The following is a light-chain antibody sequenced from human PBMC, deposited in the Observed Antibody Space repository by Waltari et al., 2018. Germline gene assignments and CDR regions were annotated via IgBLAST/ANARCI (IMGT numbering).Light chain of an antibody. CDR3: QQLNSYRYT. Sequence: IQLTPSPSFLSASVGDRVTIPCRDSQTINIYLAWYQQKPGKAPKIPIYAASTLQRGVPSRFSGSASGTEFSLTISSLQPEDSATYYCQQLNSYRYTFGQGTKLEIK. V-gene: IGKV1-9*01. CDR2: AAS. J-gene: IGKJ2*01. CDR1: QTINIY.